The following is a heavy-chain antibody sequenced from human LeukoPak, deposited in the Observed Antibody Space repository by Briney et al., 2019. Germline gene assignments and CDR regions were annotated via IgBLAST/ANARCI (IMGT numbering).Heavy chain of an antibody. CDR2: IFSGDNT. V-gene: IGHV3-53*01. Sequence: HPGGSLRLSCAASGFAVSTNYMSWVRQAPGKGLEWVSVIFSGDNTYYSDSVKGRFTISRDNSKNMLNLQMNSLRAEDTAVYYCATSKRDYFDYWGQGTLVTVSS. J-gene: IGHJ4*02. CDR3: ATSKRDYFDY. CDR1: GFAVSTNY.